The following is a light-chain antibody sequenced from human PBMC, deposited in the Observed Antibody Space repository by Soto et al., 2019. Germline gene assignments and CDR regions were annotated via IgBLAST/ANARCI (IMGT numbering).Light chain of an antibody. CDR1: QSVRSD. CDR2: GAS. J-gene: IGKJ1*01. CDR3: QQYNNWPPWT. V-gene: IGKV3-15*01. Sequence: EIVMTQSAASLSVSPGETATLSCRASQSVRSDLAWYQQKPGQAPRLLIYGASTRATGIPARFSGSGSGTEFTLSISSLQSEDFAVYYCQQYNNWPPWTFGQGTKVDIK.